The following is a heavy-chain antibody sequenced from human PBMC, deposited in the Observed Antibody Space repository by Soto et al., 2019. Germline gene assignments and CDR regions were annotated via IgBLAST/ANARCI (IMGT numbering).Heavy chain of an antibody. CDR2: INHSGST. CDR1: GGSFSGYY. V-gene: IGHV4-34*01. CDR3: ARGRESGYSSSSWFDP. D-gene: IGHD6-6*01. J-gene: IGHJ5*02. Sequence: ETLSLTCAVYGGSFSGYYWSWIRQPPGKGLEWIGEINHSGSTNYNPSLKSRVTISVDTSKNQFSLKLSSVTAADTAVYYCARGRESGYSSSSWFDPWGQGTLVTVSS.